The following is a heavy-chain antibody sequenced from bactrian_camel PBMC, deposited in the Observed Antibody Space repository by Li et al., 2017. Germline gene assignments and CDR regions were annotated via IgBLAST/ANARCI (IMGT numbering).Heavy chain of an antibody. CDR2: ITLETGNT. D-gene: IGHD3*01. V-gene: IGHV3S1*01. CDR1: AATGGPFY. J-gene: IGHJ4*01. Sequence: HVQLVESGGGSVQAGGSLRLSCAASAATGGPFYMAYFRQAPGKEREGVATITLETGNTDYADSVKGRFIISKDVAKATLDLQMHSLKPEDTAMYYCTKDRSYGTRNWVQSTRGQGTQVTVS. CDR3: TKDRSYGTRNWVQST.